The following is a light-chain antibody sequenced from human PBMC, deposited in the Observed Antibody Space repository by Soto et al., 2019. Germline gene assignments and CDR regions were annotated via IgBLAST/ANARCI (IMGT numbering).Light chain of an antibody. J-gene: IGKJ1*01. V-gene: IGKV3-20*01. CDR2: VAS. CDR3: QQYGSSLWT. Sequence: EIVLTQSPGTLSLSPGERATLSCRASQSVSSSYLAWYQQKPGQAPRLLIYVASSRAPGIPDRFSGSGSGPDFTLTISRLEPEDFALYYWQQYGSSLWTFGQGTKVEIK. CDR1: QSVSSSY.